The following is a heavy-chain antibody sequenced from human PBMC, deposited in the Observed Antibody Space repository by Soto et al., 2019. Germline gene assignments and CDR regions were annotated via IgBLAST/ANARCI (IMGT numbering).Heavy chain of an antibody. CDR2: TYYRSKWYN. J-gene: IGHJ5*02. CDR3: ARVPGLIAATGWFDP. Sequence: SQTLSLTCAISGDSVSNNGAACNWIRQSPSRGLEWLGRTYYRSKWYNDYAVSVKSRITINPDTSKNQFSLQLNSVTPEDTAVYYCARVPGLIAATGWFDPWGQGTLVTVS. V-gene: IGHV6-1*01. D-gene: IGHD2-15*01. CDR1: GDSVSNNGAA.